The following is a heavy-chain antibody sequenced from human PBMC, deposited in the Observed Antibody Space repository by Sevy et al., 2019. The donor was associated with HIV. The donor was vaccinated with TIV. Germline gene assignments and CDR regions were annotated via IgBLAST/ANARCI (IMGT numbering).Heavy chain of an antibody. Sequence: GGSLRLSCAISGFTVNDKYIIWVRQAPGKGLEWVSVIFISGSTYYADSAKGRFTISRDNSKNTVDLQMNLVRAEDTAVYYCVSLFLSYRSGWSYFDYWGQGTLVTVSS. CDR1: GFTVNDKY. D-gene: IGHD6-19*01. CDR3: VSLFLSYRSGWSYFDY. J-gene: IGHJ4*02. CDR2: IFISGST. V-gene: IGHV3-66*02.